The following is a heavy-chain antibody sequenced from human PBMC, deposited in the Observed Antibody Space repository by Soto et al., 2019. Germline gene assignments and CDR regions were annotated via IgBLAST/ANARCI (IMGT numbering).Heavy chain of an antibody. CDR2: TYYRSKWYS. V-gene: IGHV6-1*01. J-gene: IGHJ4*02. D-gene: IGHD6-19*01. CDR1: GDSVSSTSAA. Sequence: SQTLSLTCAISGDSVSSTSAAWSWIRQSPSRGLEWLGRTYYRSKWYSDYAVSVKSRVTINPDTSKNQFSLQLNSVTPEDTAVYYCARGSYYSGWVWGQGTLVTVSS. CDR3: ARGSYYSGWV.